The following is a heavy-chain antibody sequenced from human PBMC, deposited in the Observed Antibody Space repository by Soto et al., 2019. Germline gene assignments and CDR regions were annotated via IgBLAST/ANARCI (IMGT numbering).Heavy chain of an antibody. Sequence: SETLSLTCTVSGGSISSYYWSWIRQPPGKGLEWIGYIYYSGSTNYNPSLKSRVTISVDTSKNQFSLKLSSVTAADTAVYYCARVYYDFWSGYPTYYFYYWGQGTLVTVSA. V-gene: IGHV4-59*01. J-gene: IGHJ4*02. CDR3: ARVYYDFWSGYPTYYFYY. CDR1: GGSISSYY. CDR2: IYYSGST. D-gene: IGHD3-3*01.